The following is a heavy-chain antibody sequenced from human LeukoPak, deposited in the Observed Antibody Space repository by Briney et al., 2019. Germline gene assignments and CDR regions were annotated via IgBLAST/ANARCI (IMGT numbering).Heavy chain of an antibody. CDR3: ARDSPGYGSGRYDAFDI. V-gene: IGHV3-30*14. CDR2: ISYDGSNK. CDR1: GFTFSSYA. D-gene: IGHD3-10*01. J-gene: IGHJ3*02. Sequence: PGGSLRLSCAASGFTFSSYAMHWVRQAPGKGLEWVAVISYDGSNKYYADSVKGRFTIPRDNSKNTLYLQMNSLRAEDTAVYYCARDSPGYGSGRYDAFDIWGQGTMVTVSS.